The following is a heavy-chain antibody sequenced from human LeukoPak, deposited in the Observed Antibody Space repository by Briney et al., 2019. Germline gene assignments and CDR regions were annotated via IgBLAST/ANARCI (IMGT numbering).Heavy chain of an antibody. CDR2: ISNDGGGT. CDR1: GFIFNNNG. J-gene: IGHJ5*02. V-gene: IGHV3-23*01. CDR3: AKGSSGYFVDL. D-gene: IGHD3-22*01. Sequence: PGVSLRLSCAASGFIFNNNGLIWVRQAPGKGLEWVSAISNDGGGTNYADFVKGRFTISRDNSKNTLFLQMNSLRAEDTALYYCAKGSSGYFVDLWGQGTLVTVSS.